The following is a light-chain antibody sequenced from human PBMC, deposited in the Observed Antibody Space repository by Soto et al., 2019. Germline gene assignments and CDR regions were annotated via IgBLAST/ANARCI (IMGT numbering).Light chain of an antibody. CDR3: QQYDNPPLT. CDR1: QAIITY. CDR2: DAS. Sequence: DIQLTQSPSSLSASVGDRVTITCQASQAIITYLNWFQQRPGKAPKLLIYDASHLETGVPSRFSGSGSGTAFTLTISSLQPEDVVKYYGQQYDNPPLTFGGGTKVEV. J-gene: IGKJ4*01. V-gene: IGKV1-33*01.